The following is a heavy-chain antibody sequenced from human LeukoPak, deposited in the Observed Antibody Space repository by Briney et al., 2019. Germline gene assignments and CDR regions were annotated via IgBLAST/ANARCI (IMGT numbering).Heavy chain of an antibody. J-gene: IGHJ3*01. CDR2: ITARV. CDR3: TRGGGHCGGGGCRSFDAFDF. CDR1: GFTFTDYT. V-gene: IGHV3-69-1*01. Sequence: KSGGSLRLSCVASGFTFTDYTLNWVRQAPGKGLEWVSSITARVTYADSVRGRFTLSRDVAKTSAFLQMNSMRVDDTGVYYWTRGGGHCGGGGCRSFDAFDFWGQGTLVSVSS. D-gene: IGHD2-15*01.